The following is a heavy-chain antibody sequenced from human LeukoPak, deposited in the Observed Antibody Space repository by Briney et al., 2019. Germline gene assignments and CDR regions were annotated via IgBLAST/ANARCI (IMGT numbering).Heavy chain of an antibody. CDR2: INSDGSST. CDR3: ARDSLGGFDI. V-gene: IGHV3-74*01. J-gene: IGHJ3*02. Sequence: GGSLRLSCAASGFTFSSYWMHWVRQAPGEGLVWVSRINSDGSSTSYADSVKGRFTISRDNAKNTLYLQMNSLRAEDTAVYYCARDSLGGFDIWGQGTMVTVSS. D-gene: IGHD3-3*01. CDR1: GFTFSSYW.